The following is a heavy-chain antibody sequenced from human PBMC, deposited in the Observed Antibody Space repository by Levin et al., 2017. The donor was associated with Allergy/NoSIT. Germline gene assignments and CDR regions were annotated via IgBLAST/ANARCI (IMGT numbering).Heavy chain of an antibody. CDR1: GGSISSSNW. Sequence: PSQTLSLTCAVSGGSISSSNWWSWVRQPPGKGLEWIGEIYHSGSTNYNPSLKSRVTISVDKSKNQFSLKLSSVTAADTAVYYCARDLPGGAVAGPSDAFDIWGQGTMVTVSS. J-gene: IGHJ3*02. CDR3: ARDLPGGAVAGPSDAFDI. V-gene: IGHV4-4*02. D-gene: IGHD6-19*01. CDR2: IYHSGST.